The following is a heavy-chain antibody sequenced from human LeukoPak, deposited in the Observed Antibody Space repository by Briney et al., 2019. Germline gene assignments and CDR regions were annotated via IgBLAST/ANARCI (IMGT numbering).Heavy chain of an antibody. J-gene: IGHJ4*02. D-gene: IGHD6-13*01. CDR1: GYSFTSYW. V-gene: IGHV5-51*01. CDR3: ARHDLVGLAAALFDY. CDR2: IYPGDSDT. Sequence: GESLKISCKGSGYSFTSYWVGWVRQMPGKGLEWMGIIYPGDSDTRYSPSFQGQVTISADKSISTAYLQWSSLKASDTAMYYCARHDLVGLAAALFDYWGQGTLVTVSS.